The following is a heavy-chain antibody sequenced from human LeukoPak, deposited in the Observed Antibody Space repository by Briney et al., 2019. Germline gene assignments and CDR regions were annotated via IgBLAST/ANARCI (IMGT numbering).Heavy chain of an antibody. CDR3: ARDGRAVAGNGGVDAFDI. Sequence: GGTLRLSCAASGVTFSSYAIHWGPQAPGKGLEWVAVISYDGSNKYYADSVKGRFTISRDNSKNTLYLQMNSLRAEDTAVYYCARDGRAVAGNGGVDAFDIWGQGTMVTVSS. CDR1: GVTFSSYA. D-gene: IGHD6-19*01. V-gene: IGHV3-30-3*01. J-gene: IGHJ3*02. CDR2: ISYDGSNK.